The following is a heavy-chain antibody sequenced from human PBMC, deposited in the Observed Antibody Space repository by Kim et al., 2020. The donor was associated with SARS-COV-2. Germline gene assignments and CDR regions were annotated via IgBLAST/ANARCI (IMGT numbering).Heavy chain of an antibody. CDR1: GGSISSSSYY. V-gene: IGHV4-39*01. CDR3: ARPPNSGYSSSWYYFD. J-gene: IGHJ4*01. Sequence: SETLSLTCTVSGGSISSSSYYWGWIRQPPGKGLEWIGSIYYSGSTYYNPSLKSRVTISVDTSKNQFSLKLSSVTAADTAVYYCARPPNSGYSSSWYYFD. CDR2: IYYSGST. D-gene: IGHD6-13*01.